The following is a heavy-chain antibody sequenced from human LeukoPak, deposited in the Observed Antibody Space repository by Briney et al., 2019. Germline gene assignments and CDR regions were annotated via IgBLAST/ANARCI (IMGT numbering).Heavy chain of an antibody. CDR3: ASGFDFWSGYSSRDYYYYYYMDV. V-gene: IGHV4-59*01. J-gene: IGHJ6*03. CDR2: IYYSGST. Sequence: SETLSLTCTVSGGSISSYYWSWIRQPPGKGLEWIGYIYYSGSTNYNPSLKSRVTISVDTSKNQFSLKLSSATAADTAVYYCASGFDFWSGYSSRDYYYYYYMDVWGKGTTVTVSS. D-gene: IGHD3-3*01. CDR1: GGSISSYY.